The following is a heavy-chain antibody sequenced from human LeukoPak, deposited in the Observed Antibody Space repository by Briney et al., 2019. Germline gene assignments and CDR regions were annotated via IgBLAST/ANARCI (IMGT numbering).Heavy chain of an antibody. D-gene: IGHD5-12*01. V-gene: IGHV3-66*01. CDR2: LYSGGST. CDR1: GFTVSSNY. Sequence: GGSLRLSCAASGFTVSSNYMCWVRQAPGKGLEWVSVLYSGGSTDYADSVKGRFTMSRDNSKNMLYLQMNSLRVDDTAVYFCARGRGYSGYDVSLPFDYWGQGTLVTVSS. J-gene: IGHJ4*02. CDR3: ARGRGYSGYDVSLPFDY.